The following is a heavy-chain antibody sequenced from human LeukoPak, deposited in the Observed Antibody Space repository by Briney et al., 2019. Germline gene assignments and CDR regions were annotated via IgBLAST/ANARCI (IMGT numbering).Heavy chain of an antibody. J-gene: IGHJ4*02. V-gene: IGHV3-23*01. CDR1: GFTFTTYS. D-gene: IGHD4-23*01. CDR2: ISNSGGST. Sequence: GGSLRLSCAASGFTFTTYSLTWVRQAPGKGLEWVSAISNSGGSTHYADSVKGRFTISRDNSKSTLYLQMSSLRAEDTAVYYCAKIGFPTTVLTPGTVWWGQGTLVNVSS. CDR3: AKIGFPTTVLTPGTVW.